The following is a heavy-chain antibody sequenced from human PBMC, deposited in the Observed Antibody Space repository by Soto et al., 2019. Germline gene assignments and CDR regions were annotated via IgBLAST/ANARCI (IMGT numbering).Heavy chain of an antibody. D-gene: IGHD1-26*01. J-gene: IGHJ4*02. Sequence: EVQLLESGGGLVQPGGSLRLSCAASGFTFSSYAMSWVRQAPGKGLEWVSAISGSGGSTYYADSVKGRLTISRDNSKNTLYLQMNSLRAEDTAVYYCAKYSGSYSDVDYWGQGTLVTVSS. CDR2: ISGSGGST. V-gene: IGHV3-23*01. CDR1: GFTFSSYA. CDR3: AKYSGSYSDVDY.